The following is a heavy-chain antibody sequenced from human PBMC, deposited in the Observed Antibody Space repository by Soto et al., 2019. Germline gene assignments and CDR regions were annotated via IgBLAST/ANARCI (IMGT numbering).Heavy chain of an antibody. CDR3: AKDNYYDSSGRLDY. D-gene: IGHD3-22*01. CDR2: IYSVGST. J-gene: IGHJ4*02. CDR1: GFNVSSTY. V-gene: IGHV3-53*05. Sequence: GGSLRLSCAVSGFNVSSTYMSWVRQAPGKGLEWVSIIYSVGSTYYADSVKGRFTISRDNSKNTLYLQMNSLRAEDTALYYCAKDNYYDSSGRLDYWGQGTLVTVSS.